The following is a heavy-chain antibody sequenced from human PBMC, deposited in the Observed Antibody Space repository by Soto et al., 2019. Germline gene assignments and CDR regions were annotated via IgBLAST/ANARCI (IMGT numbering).Heavy chain of an antibody. V-gene: IGHV4-39*01. D-gene: IGHD3-3*01. CDR3: SRQSTVTLFGAVMFPDY. CDR1: GDSISSRGYY. CDR2: VYYSGTN. Sequence: QLQLQESGPRLVKPSETLSLTCNVSGDSISSRGYYWGWIRQPPGKGLEWIGSVYYSGTNYYNPSLKSRVTISVDTSRNQFSLSLTSVTAADTALSFCSRQSTVTLFGAVMFPDYWGQGSLVTVSS. J-gene: IGHJ4*02.